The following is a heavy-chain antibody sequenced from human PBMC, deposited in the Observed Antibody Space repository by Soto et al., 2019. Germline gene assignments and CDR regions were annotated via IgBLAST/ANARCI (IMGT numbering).Heavy chain of an antibody. CDR2: INPNSGGT. J-gene: IGHJ6*02. D-gene: IGHD2-2*02. CDR1: GYTFTGYY. V-gene: IGHV1-2*02. CDR3: ARVYCSSTSRYRYYYYYGMDV. Sequence: ASVKVSCKASGYTFTGYYMHWVRQAPGQGLEWMGWINPNSGGTNYAQKFQGRVTMTRDTSISTAYMELSRLRSDDTAVYYCARVYCSSTSRYRYYYYYGMDVWGQGTTVTVSS.